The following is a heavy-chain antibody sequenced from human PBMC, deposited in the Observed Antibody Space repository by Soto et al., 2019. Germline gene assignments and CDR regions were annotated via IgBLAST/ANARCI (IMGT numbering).Heavy chain of an antibody. Sequence: QVQLVESGGGVVQPGRSLRLSCAASGFTFSRYGMHWVRQAPGKGLEWVAVISYDGSNKYYADSVKGRFTISRDNSKNTLYLQMNSLRADDTAAYYCVRDCLLWFWDPTIYWGQGTLVTVSS. CDR3: VRDCLLWFWDPTIY. CDR2: ISYDGSNK. V-gene: IGHV3-30*03. D-gene: IGHD3-10*01. CDR1: GFTFSRYG. J-gene: IGHJ4*02.